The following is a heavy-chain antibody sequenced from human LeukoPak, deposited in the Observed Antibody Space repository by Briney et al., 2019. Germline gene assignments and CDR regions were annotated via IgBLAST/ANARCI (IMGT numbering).Heavy chain of an antibody. Sequence: GRSLRLSCAASGFTFDDYAMHWVRQAPGEGLEWVSGVTWNSGSIEYADSVKGRFTISRERAKTYLYLQMNSLRAEDTAVYYCAKDLTAYSSTWYSLTFDHWGQGNLVTASS. V-gene: IGHV3-9*01. D-gene: IGHD6-13*01. CDR2: VTWNSGSI. J-gene: IGHJ4*02. CDR1: GFTFDDYA. CDR3: AKDLTAYSSTWYSLTFDH.